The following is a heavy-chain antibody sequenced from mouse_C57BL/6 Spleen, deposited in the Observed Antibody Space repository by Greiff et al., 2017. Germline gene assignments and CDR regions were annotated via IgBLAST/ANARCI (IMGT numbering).Heavy chain of an antibody. J-gene: IGHJ4*01. Sequence: EVQGVESGGGLVQSGRSLRLSCATSGFTFSDFYMEWVRQAPGKGLEWIAASRNKANDYTTEYSASVKGRFIVSRDTSQSILYLQMNALRAEDTAIYYCARDHDGYFYAMDYWGQGTSVTVSS. CDR1: GFTFSDFY. CDR2: SRNKANDYTT. CDR3: ARDHDGYFYAMDY. D-gene: IGHD2-3*01. V-gene: IGHV7-1*01.